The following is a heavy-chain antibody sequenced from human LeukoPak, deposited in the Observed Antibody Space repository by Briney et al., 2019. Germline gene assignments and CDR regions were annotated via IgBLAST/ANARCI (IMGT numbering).Heavy chain of an antibody. CDR3: VRQGGQQLPPLH. D-gene: IGHD6-13*01. J-gene: IGHJ4*02. V-gene: IGHV4-39*06. Sequence: SETLSLTCTVSGGSISSSSYYWGWIRQPPGKGLEWIVSIYYSGSTYYNPSLKSRVTISVDTSKNQFTAADTAVYYCVRQGGQQLPPLHWGQGTLVTVSS. CDR2: IYYSGST. CDR1: GGSISSSSYY.